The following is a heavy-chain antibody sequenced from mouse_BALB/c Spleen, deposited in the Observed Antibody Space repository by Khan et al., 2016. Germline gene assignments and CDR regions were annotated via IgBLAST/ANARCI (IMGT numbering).Heavy chain of an antibody. CDR2: INTYSGES. V-gene: IGHV9-3-1*01. J-gene: IGHJ1*01. Sequence: QIQLVQSGPELKKPGKTVKISCKASGYTFTNYGMNWVKQAPGKGLKWMGWINTYSGESTYADDFKGRFAFSLETSANTAYLQINNLKNEDTATXFFARYRYYYGSSSYFDVWGAGTTVTVSS. D-gene: IGHD1-1*01. CDR3: ARYRYYYGSSSYFDV. CDR1: GYTFTNYG.